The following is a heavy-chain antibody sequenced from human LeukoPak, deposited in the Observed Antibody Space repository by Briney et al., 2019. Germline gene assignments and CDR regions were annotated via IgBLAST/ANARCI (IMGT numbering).Heavy chain of an antibody. D-gene: IGHD3-3*01. J-gene: IGHJ3*02. CDR2: IIPIFGTA. CDR3: ARDRGYEDAFDI. Sequence: SVKVSCKASGGTFSSYAISWVRQARGQGLEWMGGIIPIFGTANYAQKFQGRVTITAHESTSTAYMELSSLRSEDTAVYYCARDRGYEDAFDIWGQGTMVTVSS. CDR1: GGTFSSYA. V-gene: IGHV1-69*13.